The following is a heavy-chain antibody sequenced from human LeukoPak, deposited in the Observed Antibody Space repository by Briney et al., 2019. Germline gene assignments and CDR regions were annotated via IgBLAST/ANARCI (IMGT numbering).Heavy chain of an antibody. V-gene: IGHV1-2*02. Sequence: ASVKVSCKASGYIFTAYYIHWVRQAPGQGLEWMGCINPNSGDTDYAQKFQGRVTMTRDTSITTAYMELSRLRSDDTAVYYCARVRSNYYDSNGYFDYWGQGTLVTVSS. CDR3: ARVRSNYYDSNGYFDY. CDR1: GYIFTAYY. D-gene: IGHD3-22*01. J-gene: IGHJ4*02. CDR2: INPNSGDT.